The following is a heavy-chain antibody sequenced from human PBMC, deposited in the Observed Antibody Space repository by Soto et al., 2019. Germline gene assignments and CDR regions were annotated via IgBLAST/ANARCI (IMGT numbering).Heavy chain of an antibody. J-gene: IGHJ5*02. CDR3: ARDLWFGELGP. Sequence: TLSLTCAVSCGSISSSNLWSWVRQPPGKGLEWIGGIYHSGSTNYNPSLKSRVTISVDKSKNQFSLKLSSVTAADTAVYYCARDLWFGELGPWGQGTLVTVSS. CDR1: CGSISSSNL. D-gene: IGHD3-10*01. V-gene: IGHV4-4*02. CDR2: IYHSGST.